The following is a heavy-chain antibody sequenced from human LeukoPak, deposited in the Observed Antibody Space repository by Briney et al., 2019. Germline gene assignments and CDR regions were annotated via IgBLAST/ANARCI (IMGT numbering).Heavy chain of an antibody. D-gene: IGHD5-12*01. CDR2: IPYDGSSS. V-gene: IGHV3-30*02. Sequence: GGSLRLSCAASGFTFSGHAMVWVRQGPGKGLEWESFIPYDGSSSVYADSVMGRFAISRDNSKNTLYLQMNSLRAEDTAVYYCAKGGGAFDIWGQGTMVTVSS. CDR3: AKGGGAFDI. J-gene: IGHJ3*02. CDR1: GFTFSGHA.